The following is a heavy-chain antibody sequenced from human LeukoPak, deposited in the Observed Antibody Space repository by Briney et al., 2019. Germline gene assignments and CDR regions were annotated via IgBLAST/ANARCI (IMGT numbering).Heavy chain of an antibody. CDR2: IRQDGSEK. CDR1: GFTFNTYW. Sequence: GGSLRLSCAASGFTFNTYWMNWVRQAPGKGLGWVAKIRQDGSEKYYVDSVKGRFTISRDNAKNSLYLQMNSLRVEDMAVYYCARGYYGMDVWGQGTTVTVS. J-gene: IGHJ6*02. V-gene: IGHV3-7*04. CDR3: ARGYYGMDV.